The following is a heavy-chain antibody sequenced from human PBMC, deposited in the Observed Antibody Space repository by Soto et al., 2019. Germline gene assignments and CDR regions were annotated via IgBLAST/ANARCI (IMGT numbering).Heavy chain of an antibody. J-gene: IGHJ5*01. CDR1: GGSISSYY. CDR3: ARRGRVCCGWGVDNWFDS. Sequence: PSETLSLTCTVSGGSISSYYWSWIRQPPGKGLEWIGYIYYSGSTNYNPSLKSRVTISVDTSKNQFSLKLSSVTAADTAVYYCARRGRVCCGWGVDNWFDSWGQGTLVTVSS. V-gene: IGHV4-59*01. CDR2: IYYSGST. D-gene: IGHD6-19*01.